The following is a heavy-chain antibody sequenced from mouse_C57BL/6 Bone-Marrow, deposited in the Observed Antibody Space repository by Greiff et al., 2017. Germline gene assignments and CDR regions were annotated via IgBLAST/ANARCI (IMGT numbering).Heavy chain of an antibody. J-gene: IGHJ3*01. Sequence: QVQLQQPGAELVKPGASVKLSCKASGYTFTSYWMQWVKQRPGQGLEWIGEIDPSDSYTNYNQKFKGKATLTVDKSSSTAYMQLRSLTSEDSAVYYCARSGSAWFAYWGQGTLVTVSA. CDR2: IDPSDSYT. CDR1: GYTFTSYW. V-gene: IGHV1-50*01. D-gene: IGHD3-1*01. CDR3: ARSGSAWFAY.